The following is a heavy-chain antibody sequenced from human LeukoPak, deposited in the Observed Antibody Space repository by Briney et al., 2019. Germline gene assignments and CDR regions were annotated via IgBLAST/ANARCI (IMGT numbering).Heavy chain of an antibody. V-gene: IGHV3-23*01. D-gene: IGHD1-26*01. CDR3: AKDHPDSGSYYDFDY. Sequence: GGSLRLSCAASGFTFSSYAMSWVRQAPGKGLEWVSAISGSGGSTYYADSVKGRFTISRDNSMNTLYLQINSLRAEDTAIYYCAKDHPDSGSYYDFDYWGQGTLVTVSS. CDR1: GFTFSSYA. CDR2: ISGSGGST. J-gene: IGHJ4*02.